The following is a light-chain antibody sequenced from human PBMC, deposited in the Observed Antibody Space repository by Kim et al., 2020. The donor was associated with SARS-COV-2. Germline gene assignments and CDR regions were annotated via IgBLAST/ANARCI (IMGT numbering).Light chain of an antibody. Sequence: VALGPKVRITCQGDRLRSYYATWYQQKPGQAPILVIYGKNNRPSGIPDRFSGSSSGNTASLTITGTQAGDEADYYCNSRDSNENVFFGGGTQLTVL. CDR1: RLRSYY. CDR2: GKN. CDR3: NSRDSNENVF. V-gene: IGLV3-19*01. J-gene: IGLJ2*01.